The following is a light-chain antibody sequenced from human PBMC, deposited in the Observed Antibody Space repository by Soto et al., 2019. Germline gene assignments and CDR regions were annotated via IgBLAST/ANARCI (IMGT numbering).Light chain of an antibody. Sequence: EIVLTQSPGTLSLSPGERAPLSCRASQSVSSTYLAWYQQKPGQAPRLLIYDASTGATGIPDRFSGSGSGTDFTLTISRLEPEDFAVYYCQQYGSSPWTFGQGTKVDIK. CDR3: QQYGSSPWT. V-gene: IGKV3-20*01. CDR1: QSVSSTY. CDR2: DAS. J-gene: IGKJ1*01.